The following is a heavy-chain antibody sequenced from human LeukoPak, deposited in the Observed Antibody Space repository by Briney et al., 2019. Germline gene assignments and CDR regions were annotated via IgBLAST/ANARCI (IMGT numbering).Heavy chain of an antibody. CDR2: IYWNDDK. CDR3: AHRVSAHVTDLNDVFDI. D-gene: IGHD2-21*02. CDR1: GFSLTARGVG. J-gene: IGHJ3*02. Sequence: SGPTLVKPTQTLTLTCTFSGFSLTARGVGVGWIRQPPGKALEWLTLIYWNDDKRYSPSLRKRLTIAKDTSKNEVVLTMTDMSPVDTGTYFCAHRVSAHVTDLNDVFDIWGQGTMVTVSS. V-gene: IGHV2-5*01.